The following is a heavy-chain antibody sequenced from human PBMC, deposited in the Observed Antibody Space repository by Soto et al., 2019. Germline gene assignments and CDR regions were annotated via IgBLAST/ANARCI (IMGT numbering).Heavy chain of an antibody. V-gene: IGHV3-74*01. J-gene: IGHJ4*02. CDR1: GFTFSSFW. CDR2: INTDGSST. D-gene: IGHD3-10*01. Sequence: EVQLVESGGGLVQPGGSLRLSCAVSGFTFSSFWMHWVRQAPGEGLVWVSRINTDGSSTSYADSVKGRFTISRDNAKNTRYLQMNGLRVEDTTMYYCAKRGVDTFGLSYWGQGTLVTVSS. CDR3: AKRGVDTFGLSY.